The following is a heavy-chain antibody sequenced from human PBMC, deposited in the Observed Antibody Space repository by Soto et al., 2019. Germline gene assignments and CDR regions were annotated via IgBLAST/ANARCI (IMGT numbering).Heavy chain of an antibody. Sequence: SETLSLTCTVSGGSIISGDYYWSWIRQHPGKGLEYIGYIYYSGSIYYNPSLKSRLTLSVDTSKNQFSLKLSSVTAADTAVYYGAREVNGLGFDPWGQGTLVTVSS. V-gene: IGHV4-31*03. CDR2: IYYSGSI. CDR1: GGSIISGDYY. CDR3: AREVNGLGFDP. D-gene: IGHD3-9*01. J-gene: IGHJ5*02.